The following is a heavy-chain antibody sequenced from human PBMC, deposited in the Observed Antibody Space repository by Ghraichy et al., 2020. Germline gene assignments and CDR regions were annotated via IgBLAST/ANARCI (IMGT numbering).Heavy chain of an antibody. CDR3: ARDKVAATPHEYYFDY. CDR2: ISAYNGNT. Sequence: ASVKVSCKASGYTFTSYGISWVRQAPGQGLEWMGWISAYNGNTNYAQKLQGRVTMTTDTSTSTAYMELRSLRSDDTAVYYCARDKVAATPHEYYFDYWGQGTLVTVSS. J-gene: IGHJ4*02. D-gene: IGHD2-15*01. V-gene: IGHV1-18*01. CDR1: GYTFTSYG.